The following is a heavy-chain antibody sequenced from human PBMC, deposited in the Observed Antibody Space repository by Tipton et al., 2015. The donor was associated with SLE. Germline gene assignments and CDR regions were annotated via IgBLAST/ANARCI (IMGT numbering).Heavy chain of an antibody. CDR1: GGSISSSSYY. J-gene: IGHJ3*02. CDR3: ASRVVWHGAFDI. CDR2: IYYSGST. V-gene: IGHV4-39*01. D-gene: IGHD2-8*01. Sequence: PGLVKPSETLSLTCTVSGGSISSSSYYWGWIRQPPGKGLEWIGSIYYSGSTYYNPSLKSRVTISVDTSKNQFSLKLSSVTAADTAVYYCASRVVWHGAFDIWGQGTMVTVSS.